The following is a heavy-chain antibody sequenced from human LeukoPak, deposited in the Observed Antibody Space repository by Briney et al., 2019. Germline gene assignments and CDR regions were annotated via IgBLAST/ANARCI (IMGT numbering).Heavy chain of an antibody. CDR1: GFSLSIYD. V-gene: IGHV3-21*01. CDR3: ARERSYCSGATCSLDL. J-gene: IGHJ5*02. D-gene: IGHD2-15*01. Sequence: GGSLRLSCAPSGFSLSIYDMVWVRQAPGKGLEWIASTGLSSSYIGYADSVKGRFTISRDNGENSVYLQMNSLRAGDTAVYFCARERSYCSGATCSLDLWGQGTLVTVSS. CDR2: TGLSSSYI.